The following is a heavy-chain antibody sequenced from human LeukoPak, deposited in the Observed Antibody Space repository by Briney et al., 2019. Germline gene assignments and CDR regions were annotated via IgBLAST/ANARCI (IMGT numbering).Heavy chain of an antibody. Sequence: GGSLRLSCTPSGLTVGVYAMSCVREAPGKRRECGGVVSSKAGGGTTEYAASVKSTFTNSRDDSKSISYLQMNSLKTEDTAVYYCTRAPRDDFWSGYYGYWGQGTLVTVSS. CDR2: VSSKAGGGTT. V-gene: IGHV3-49*04. D-gene: IGHD3-3*01. J-gene: IGHJ4*02. CDR3: TRAPRDDFWSGYYGY. CDR1: GLTVGVYA.